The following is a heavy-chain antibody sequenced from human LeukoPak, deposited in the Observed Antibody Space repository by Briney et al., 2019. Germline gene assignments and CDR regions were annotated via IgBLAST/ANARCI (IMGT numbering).Heavy chain of an antibody. CDR1: GITVSSNY. Sequence: GGSLRLSCAASGITVSSNYMTWVCQAPGKGLEWVSVIYSGGSTYYADAVKGRFTSSRDNSRNTLYLQMNSLRAEDTAVYYCARRVAGSDYFDYWGQGTLVTVSS. CDR3: ARRVAGSDYFDY. D-gene: IGHD3-10*01. J-gene: IGHJ4*02. CDR2: IYSGGST. V-gene: IGHV3-53*01.